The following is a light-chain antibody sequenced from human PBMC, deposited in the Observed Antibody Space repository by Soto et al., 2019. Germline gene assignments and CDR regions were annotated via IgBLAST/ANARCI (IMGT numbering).Light chain of an antibody. CDR3: NSYSSSTTLYL. CDR1: SSDVGGYNY. J-gene: IGLJ1*01. V-gene: IGLV2-14*01. CDR2: DVS. Sequence: QSVLTQPASVSGSPGQSITISCTGTSSDVGGYNYVSWYQQHPGKAPKLMISDVSNRPSGVSIRFSGSKSGSTASLTISGLQAEDEADYYCNSYSSSTTLYLFGTGTKVTVL.